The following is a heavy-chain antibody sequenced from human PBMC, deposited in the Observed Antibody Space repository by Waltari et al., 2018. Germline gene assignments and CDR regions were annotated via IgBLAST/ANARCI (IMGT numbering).Heavy chain of an antibody. CDR3: ARQAARNFDY. V-gene: IGHV1-2*02. CDR2: INPNTGGT. CDR1: GTHFIGYY. Sequence: QVQLVQSGAEVKKPGASVNVSCKASGTHFIGYYIHWVRQAPGQGLEWMGWINPNTGGTKYAQKYQGRVTLTRDTSISTAYMELSSLGSDDMAVFYCARQAARNFDYWGQGTLVTVSS. J-gene: IGHJ4*02.